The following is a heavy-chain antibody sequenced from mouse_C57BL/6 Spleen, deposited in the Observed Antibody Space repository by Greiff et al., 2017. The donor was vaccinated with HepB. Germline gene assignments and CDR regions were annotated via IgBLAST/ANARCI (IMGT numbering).Heavy chain of an antibody. D-gene: IGHD4-1*01. CDR3: ARDPGTPPFDY. CDR2: ISDGGSYT. CDR1: GFTFSSYA. V-gene: IGHV5-4*01. Sequence: EVMLVESGGGLVKPGGSLKLSCAASGFTFSSYAMSWVRQTPEKRLAWVATISDGGSYTYYPDNVKGRFTISRDNAKNNLYLQMSHLKSEDTAMYYCARDPGTPPFDYWGQGTTLTVSS. J-gene: IGHJ2*01.